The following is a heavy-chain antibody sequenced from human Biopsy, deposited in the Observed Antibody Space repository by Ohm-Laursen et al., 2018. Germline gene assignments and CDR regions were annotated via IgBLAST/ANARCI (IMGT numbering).Heavy chain of an antibody. V-gene: IGHV1-46*01. J-gene: IGHJ4*02. CDR2: INPSGSTT. Sequence: ASVKVSCKVSGYSFTSYYMHWVRQAPGQGLEWMGMINPSGSTTSYPQIFQGRVTMTRDTSKSTVYMELSSLRSADTAVYFCARNTGWYGDLSYFASWGRGPLVPVS. D-gene: IGHD6-19*01. CDR1: GYSFTSYY. CDR3: ARNTGWYGDLSYFAS.